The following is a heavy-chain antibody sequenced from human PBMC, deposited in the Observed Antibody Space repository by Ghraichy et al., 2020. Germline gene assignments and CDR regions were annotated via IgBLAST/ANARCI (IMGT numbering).Heavy chain of an antibody. V-gene: IGHV4-59*02. CDR2: IFYSGST. CDR1: GTSVRSYF. J-gene: IGHJ4*02. CDR3: ARMGGYKDPLWY. Sequence: SCTVSGTSVRSYFWSWIRQPPGKGLEWIGDIFYSGSTNYNPSLKSRVTISIDASSNQFSLNLSSVTAADTAVYYCARMGGYKDPLWYWGQGTLVAVSS. D-gene: IGHD3-10*01.